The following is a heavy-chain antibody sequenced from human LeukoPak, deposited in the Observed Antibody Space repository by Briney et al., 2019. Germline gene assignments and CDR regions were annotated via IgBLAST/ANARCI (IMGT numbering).Heavy chain of an antibody. V-gene: IGHV1-8*01. CDR1: GYTFTSHT. CDR2: MDPNTGDT. D-gene: IGHD2-2*01. J-gene: IGHJ4*02. Sequence: ASVTVPCKASGYTFTSHTINWVRQATGQAPEWMGTMDPNTGDTGYAQKFQGRVTFTRDTSINTAYMELSSLRSEDTAVYYCTRHTSPTFDFWGQGTLVTVSS. CDR3: TRHTSPTFDF.